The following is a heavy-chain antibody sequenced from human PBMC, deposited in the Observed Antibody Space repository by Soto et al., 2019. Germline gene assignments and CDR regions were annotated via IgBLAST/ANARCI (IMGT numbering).Heavy chain of an antibody. J-gene: IGHJ3*02. V-gene: IGHV1-46*01. CDR1: GYTFTSYY. D-gene: IGHD6-13*01. CDR3: ARDIRIAAAGDDAFDI. Sequence: GASVKVSCKASGYTFTSYYMHWVRQAPGQGLEWMGIINPSGGSTSYAQKFQGRVTMTRDTSTSTVYMELSSLRSEDTAVYYCARDIRIAAAGDDAFDIWGQGXMVTVSS. CDR2: INPSGGST.